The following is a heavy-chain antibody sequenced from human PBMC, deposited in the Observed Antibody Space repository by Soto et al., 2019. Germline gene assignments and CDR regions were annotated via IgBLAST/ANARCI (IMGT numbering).Heavy chain of an antibody. Sequence: GGSLRLSCAASGFTFSSYAMSWVRQAPGKGPEWVSTIIGSGANTYYADSVRGRITISRVNSENTLYLQMNSLRAEDTATYYCAKAGGIFSGSYFLFENWGLGTLVTVSS. CDR2: IIGSGANT. CDR3: AKAGGIFSGSYFLFEN. V-gene: IGHV3-23*01. J-gene: IGHJ4*02. CDR1: GFTFSSYA. D-gene: IGHD1-26*01.